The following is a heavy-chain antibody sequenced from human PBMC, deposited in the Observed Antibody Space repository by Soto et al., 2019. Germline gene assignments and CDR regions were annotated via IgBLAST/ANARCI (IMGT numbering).Heavy chain of an antibody. D-gene: IGHD5-12*01. V-gene: IGHV3-33*01. Sequence: GGSLRLSCAASGFTFSSYGMHWVRQAPGKGLEWVAVIWYDGSNKYYADSVKGRFTISRDNSKNTLYLQMNSLRAEDTAVYYCARDRSGYVVYYYMDVWGKGTTVTVSS. CDR2: IWYDGSNK. CDR3: ARDRSGYVVYYYMDV. J-gene: IGHJ6*03. CDR1: GFTFSSYG.